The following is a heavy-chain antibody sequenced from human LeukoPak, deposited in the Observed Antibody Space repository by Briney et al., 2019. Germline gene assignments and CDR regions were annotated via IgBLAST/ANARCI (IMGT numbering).Heavy chain of an antibody. D-gene: IGHD3-3*01. Sequence: GESLKISCKGSGYSFTSYWIGWVRQMPGKGLECMGIIYPGDSDTRYSPSFQGQVSISADKSISTAYLQWSSLKASATAMYYCARGNYDFWSAFAHWGQGTLVTVSS. CDR2: IYPGDSDT. CDR1: GYSFTSYW. CDR3: ARGNYDFWSAFAH. V-gene: IGHV5-51*01. J-gene: IGHJ4*02.